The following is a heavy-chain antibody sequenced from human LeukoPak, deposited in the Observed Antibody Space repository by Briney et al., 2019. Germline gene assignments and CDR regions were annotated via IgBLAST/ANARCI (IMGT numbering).Heavy chain of an antibody. Sequence: SETLSLTCSVSGGSISSNGYYWGWIRQPPGKGLEWIGAIYYSGSAYYNPSLKSRVTISVDTSKNQFSLEVTSVTAADTAVYYCARAYGARPYYYFDSWGQGTLVTVSS. D-gene: IGHD4-17*01. J-gene: IGHJ4*02. CDR2: IYYSGSA. CDR1: GGSISSNGYY. V-gene: IGHV4-39*01. CDR3: ARAYGARPYYYFDS.